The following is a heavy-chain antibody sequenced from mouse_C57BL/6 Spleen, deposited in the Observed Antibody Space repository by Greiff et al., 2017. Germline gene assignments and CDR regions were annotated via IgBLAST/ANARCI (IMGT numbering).Heavy chain of an antibody. CDR3: ARSSPKGDAMDY. D-gene: IGHD1-3*01. CDR2: IDPSDSYT. V-gene: IGHV1-69*01. J-gene: IGHJ4*01. Sequence: QVQLQQPGAELVMPGASVKLSCKASGYTFTSYWMHWVKQRPGQGPEWIGEIDPSDSYTNYNQKFKGKSTLTVDKSSSTAYMQLSSLTSEDSAVYYCARSSPKGDAMDYWGQGTSVTVSS. CDR1: GYTFTSYW.